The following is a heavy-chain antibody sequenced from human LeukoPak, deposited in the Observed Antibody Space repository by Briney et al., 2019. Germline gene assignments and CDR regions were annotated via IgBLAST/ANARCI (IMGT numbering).Heavy chain of an antibody. J-gene: IGHJ4*02. Sequence: SVKVSCRASGGTFSSYAISWVRQAPGQGLEWMGRIIPIFGTANYAQKFQGRVTITTDESTSTAYMELSSLRSEDTAVYYCARVGDDYYDSSGYYRDYWGQGTLVTVSS. CDR1: GGTFSSYA. V-gene: IGHV1-69*05. CDR3: ARVGDDYYDSSGYYRDY. CDR2: IIPIFGTA. D-gene: IGHD3-22*01.